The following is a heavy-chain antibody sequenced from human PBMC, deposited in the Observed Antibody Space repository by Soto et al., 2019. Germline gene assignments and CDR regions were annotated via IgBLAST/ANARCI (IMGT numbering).Heavy chain of an antibody. CDR1: GYSFTSYW. CDR3: AAYTSSSGRYFDH. V-gene: IGHV5-51*01. Sequence: GESLKISCKGSGYSFTSYWIGWVRQMPGKGLEWMGIIYPGDSDTRYSPSFQGQVTISADKSISTAYLQWSSLKASDTAMYYCAAYTSSSGRYFDHWGQGTLVTVSS. D-gene: IGHD6-6*01. J-gene: IGHJ4*02. CDR2: IYPGDSDT.